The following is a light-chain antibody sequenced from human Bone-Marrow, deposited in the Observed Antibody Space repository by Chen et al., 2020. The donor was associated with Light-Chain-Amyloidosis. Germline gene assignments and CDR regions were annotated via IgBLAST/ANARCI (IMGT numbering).Light chain of an antibody. Sequence: DIQMTQYPSSLAASVGDRVTITCRTSQSVTNYLNWYQQKPGKAPRILIYAASTLHTGVPSRFSGSGFGTDFTLTISGLQPEDFATYYCQQSYSSPPFGPGTKVE. V-gene: IGKV1-39*01. J-gene: IGKJ1*01. CDR3: QQSYSSPP. CDR2: AAS. CDR1: QSVTNY.